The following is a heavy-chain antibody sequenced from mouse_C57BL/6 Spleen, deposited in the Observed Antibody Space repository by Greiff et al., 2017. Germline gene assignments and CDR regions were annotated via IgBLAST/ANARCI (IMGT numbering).Heavy chain of an antibody. CDR1: GYSITSGYY. Sequence: EVQLQESGPGLVKPSQSLSLTCSVTGYSITSGYYWNWIRQFPGNKLEWMGYISYDGSNNYNPSLKNRISITRDTSKNQFFLKLNSVTTEDTATYYCARATNWDPYFDYWGQGTTLTVSS. CDR2: ISYDGSN. J-gene: IGHJ2*01. V-gene: IGHV3-6*01. D-gene: IGHD4-1*01. CDR3: ARATNWDPYFDY.